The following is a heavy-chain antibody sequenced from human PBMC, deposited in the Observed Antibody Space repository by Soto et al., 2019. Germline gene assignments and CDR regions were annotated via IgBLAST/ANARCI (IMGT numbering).Heavy chain of an antibody. V-gene: IGHV1-69*01. D-gene: IGHD5-12*01. J-gene: IGHJ4*02. Sequence: QVQLVQSGAEVKKPGSSVKVSCKASGGTFSSYAMSWVRQSPGQGLEWMGGIIPIFGTANYAQKFQDRVTITADESTSTAYMELSSLRSEDTAVYYCARPSEMATIKGGFDYWGQGPLVTVSS. CDR1: GGTFSSYA. CDR2: IIPIFGTA. CDR3: ARPSEMATIKGGFDY.